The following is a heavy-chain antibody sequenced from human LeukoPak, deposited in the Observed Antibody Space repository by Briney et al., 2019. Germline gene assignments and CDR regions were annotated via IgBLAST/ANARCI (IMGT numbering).Heavy chain of an antibody. CDR2: IYYSGST. V-gene: IGHV4-59*08. Sequence: PSETLSLTCTVSGGSISSYYWSWIRQPPGKGREWVGYIYYSGSTNYNPSLKSRVTISVDTSKNQFSLKLSSVTAADTAVYYCARSRDYYYYFGLDVWGQGTTVTVSS. CDR1: GGSISSYY. CDR3: ARSRDYYYYFGLDV. J-gene: IGHJ6*02.